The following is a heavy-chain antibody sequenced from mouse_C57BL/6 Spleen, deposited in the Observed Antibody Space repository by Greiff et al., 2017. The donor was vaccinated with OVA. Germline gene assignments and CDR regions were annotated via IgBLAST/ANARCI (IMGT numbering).Heavy chain of an antibody. CDR2: INYDGSST. D-gene: IGHD1-1*01. Sequence: EVKLVESEGGLVQPGSSMKLSCTASGFTFSDYYMAWVRQVPEKGLEWVANINYDGSSTYYLDSLKSRFIISRDNAKNILYLQMSSLKSEDTATYYCARDPLLAGHWYFDVWGTGTTVTVSS. J-gene: IGHJ1*03. CDR1: GFTFSDYY. CDR3: ARDPLLAGHWYFDV. V-gene: IGHV5-16*01.